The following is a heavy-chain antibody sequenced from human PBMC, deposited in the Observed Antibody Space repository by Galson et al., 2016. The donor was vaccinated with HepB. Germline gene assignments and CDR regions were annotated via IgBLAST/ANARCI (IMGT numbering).Heavy chain of an antibody. J-gene: IGHJ5*02. CDR2: IYHTGST. CDR1: GGSISSGGYS. D-gene: IGHD2-2*01. Sequence: TLSLTCAVSGGSISSGGYSWSWIRQPPGKGLEWIGYIYHTGSTYYNPSLKSRVTISVDRSKNQFSLKLISVTAADTAIYYCARDVCSSASCYWNWFDPWGQGTLVTVSS. CDR3: ARDVCSSASCYWNWFDP. V-gene: IGHV4-30-2*01.